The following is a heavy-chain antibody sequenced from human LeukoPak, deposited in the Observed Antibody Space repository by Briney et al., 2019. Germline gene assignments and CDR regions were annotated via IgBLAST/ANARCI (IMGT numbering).Heavy chain of an antibody. CDR1: GFTFSSYE. V-gene: IGHV3-48*03. J-gene: IGHJ3*02. Sequence: GGSLRLSCEASGFTFSSYEMNWFRQAPGKGLEWVSYVSKSGGTMKNADSVKGRFTVSRDIAKNSLYLQMNSLTAEDTAVYYCATAVIRGRGTMVTVSS. CDR2: VSKSGGTM. CDR3: ATAVI.